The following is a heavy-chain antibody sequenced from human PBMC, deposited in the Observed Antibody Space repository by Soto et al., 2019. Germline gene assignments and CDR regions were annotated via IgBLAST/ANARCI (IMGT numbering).Heavy chain of an antibody. J-gene: IGHJ4*02. CDR2: INIGNGNT. CDR1: GYTFINHA. D-gene: IGHD7-27*01. Sequence: QVHLVQSGAEVKWPGASVKVSCKTSGYTFINHAIHWVRQAPGQRLEWMGWINIGNGNTKYLQKFQGRFTISKDTSETTAYMELSSLKFEDTAVYYCARRWGRNFDYWGQGTLVTVSS. CDR3: ARRWGRNFDY. V-gene: IGHV1-3*04.